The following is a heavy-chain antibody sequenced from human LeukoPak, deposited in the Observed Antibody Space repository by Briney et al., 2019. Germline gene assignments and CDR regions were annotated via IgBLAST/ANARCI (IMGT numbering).Heavy chain of an antibody. J-gene: IGHJ5*02. CDR3: ARGGTIVRGVKLRFDA. CDR1: GYTFTSYD. D-gene: IGHD3-10*01. Sequence: GASVKVSCKASGYTFTSYDINWVRQATGQGREWVGWMNTKSGNTSYAQKFQGRVTMTRNTSISTSYMEISSLRSEDTAVYCCARGGTIVRGVKLRFDAWGQGTLVTVSS. V-gene: IGHV1-8*01. CDR2: MNTKSGNT.